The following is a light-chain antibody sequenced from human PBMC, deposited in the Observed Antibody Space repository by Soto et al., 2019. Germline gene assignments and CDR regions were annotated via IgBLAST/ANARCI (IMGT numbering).Light chain of an antibody. Sequence: DIQMTQSPSTLSASVGDRVTITCRASQSVGSWLAWYQQKPGKAPKLLIFDASTLESGVPSRFSGSGSETEFTLSINSLQPDDFASYHCQQYNSFSREVSFCGGTKVEIK. J-gene: IGKJ4*01. CDR3: QQYNSFSREVS. V-gene: IGKV1-5*01. CDR2: DAS. CDR1: QSVGSW.